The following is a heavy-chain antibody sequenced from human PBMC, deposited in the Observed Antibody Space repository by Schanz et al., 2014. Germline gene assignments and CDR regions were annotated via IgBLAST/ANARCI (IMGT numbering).Heavy chain of an antibody. J-gene: IGHJ6*03. D-gene: IGHD2-2*01. CDR2: IGTSGGT. V-gene: IGHV3-23*04. CDR3: ARVKYCTITRCYRTETEGIYYMDV. CDR1: GFNSDDYA. Sequence: EAQVVESGGGLVQPGGSLRLSCTASGFNSDDYAMHWVRQAPGKGLEWVSTIGTSGGTNYAESVKGRFTISRDNSKNTLYLQMNSRRAEDAAVYFCARVKYCTITRCYRTETEGIYYMDVWGKGTTVTVSS.